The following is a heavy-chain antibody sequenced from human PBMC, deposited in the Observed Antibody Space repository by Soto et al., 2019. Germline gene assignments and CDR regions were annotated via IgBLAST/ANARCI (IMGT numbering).Heavy chain of an antibody. V-gene: IGHV3-23*01. Sequence: EVKLLESGGGLAQPGGSLRLSCAASGFMLSTYSMSWVRQAPGKGLEWVSHITGSGGVTYYADSVKGRFTISRDTSSNTLYLQMNSLRAEDMALYYCAKCLQIHWNYDAYHIWGQGTMVTVSS. J-gene: IGHJ3*02. CDR3: AKCLQIHWNYDAYHI. D-gene: IGHD1-7*01. CDR1: GFMLSTYS. CDR2: ITGSGGVT.